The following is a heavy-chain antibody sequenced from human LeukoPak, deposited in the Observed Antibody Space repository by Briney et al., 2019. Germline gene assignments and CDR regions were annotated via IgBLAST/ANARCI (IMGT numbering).Heavy chain of an antibody. V-gene: IGHV3-74*01. CDR2: INTDETIT. D-gene: IGHD3-22*01. J-gene: IGHJ4*02. CDR3: ARATYYYDSSGYRAVYYFDY. CDR1: GFTFSSYG. Sequence: GGSLRLSCAASGFTFSSYGMHWVRQAPGKGLVWVSRINTDETITTYADSVKGRFTISRDNAKNTLYLQMNSLRAEDTAVYYCARATYYYDSSGYRAVYYFDYWGQGTLVTVSS.